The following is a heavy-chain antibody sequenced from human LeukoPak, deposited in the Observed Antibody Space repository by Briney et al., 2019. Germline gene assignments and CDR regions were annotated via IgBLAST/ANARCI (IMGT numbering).Heavy chain of an antibody. V-gene: IGHV1-18*01. CDR2: ISAYNGST. D-gene: IGHD6-19*01. J-gene: IGHJ6*02. Sequence: ASVKVSCTASDFSFTSYGMSWVRQAPGQGLEWMGWISAYNGSTKYAQKLQGRVTMTTDTSTGTAYTELRSLRPDDTAVYYCARDLTSNVAVTEYHYYAMDVWGQGTTVTVSS. CDR3: ARDLTSNVAVTEYHYYAMDV. CDR1: DFSFTSYG.